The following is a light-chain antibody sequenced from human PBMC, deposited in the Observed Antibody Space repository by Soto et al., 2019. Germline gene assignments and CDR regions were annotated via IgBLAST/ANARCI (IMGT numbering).Light chain of an antibody. CDR1: QSVSSN. V-gene: IGKV3-15*01. Sequence: EIVMTQSPATLSVSPGERATLSCRASQSVSSNLAWYQQKPGLAPRLLIYGASTRATGIPARFSGSGSGTEFTLTISSLQSEDFAVYYCQQCSDWPRAFGQGTKVDIK. J-gene: IGKJ1*01. CDR3: QQCSDWPRA. CDR2: GAS.